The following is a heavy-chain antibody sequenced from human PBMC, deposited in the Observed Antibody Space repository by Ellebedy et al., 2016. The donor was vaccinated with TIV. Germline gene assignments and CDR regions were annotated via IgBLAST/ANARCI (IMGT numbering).Heavy chain of an antibody. V-gene: IGHV3-23*01. CDR1: GFTFNSYA. Sequence: GESLKISCAASGFTFNSYAMSWVRHPPGKGLDWVSTISNTGSRTYYADSVEGRFIISRDNSKRTLYLQMNSLRAEDTAVYYCAKGRGGGSDSSAPRYYFDYWGLGTLVTVSS. D-gene: IGHD3-22*01. J-gene: IGHJ4*02. CDR2: ISNTGSRT. CDR3: AKGRGGGSDSSAPRYYFDY.